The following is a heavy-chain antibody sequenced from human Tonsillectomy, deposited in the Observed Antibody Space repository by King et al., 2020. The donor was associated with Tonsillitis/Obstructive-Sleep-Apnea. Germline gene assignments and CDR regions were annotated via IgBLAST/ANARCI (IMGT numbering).Heavy chain of an antibody. J-gene: IGHJ6*03. Sequence: VQLVESGGGLVQPGGSLRLSCAASGFTFSSYAMTWVRQAPGKGLEWVSVISGSGGSTYYADSVKGRVTISRDNSKNTLYLQMNSLRAEDTAIYYCAKDQRDSSPPYFYYHMGVWGKGTTVTVPS. CDR1: GFTFSSYA. CDR3: AKDQRDSSPPYFYYHMGV. D-gene: IGHD5-18*01. V-gene: IGHV3-23*04. CDR2: ISGSGGST.